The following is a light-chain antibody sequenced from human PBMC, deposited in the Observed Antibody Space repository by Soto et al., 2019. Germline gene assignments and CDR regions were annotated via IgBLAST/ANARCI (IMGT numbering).Light chain of an antibody. CDR3: QQYITYST. CDR2: DAS. CDR1: QSLRGW. Sequence: DIQMTQSPSTLPSFVGDRVTITCRASQSLRGWLAWYQQRPGKAPKALIYDASTLASGVPSRFNGSGSGTEFTLTISSLQPDDFATYYCQQYITYSTLGQGTRLEI. V-gene: IGKV1-5*01. J-gene: IGKJ5*01.